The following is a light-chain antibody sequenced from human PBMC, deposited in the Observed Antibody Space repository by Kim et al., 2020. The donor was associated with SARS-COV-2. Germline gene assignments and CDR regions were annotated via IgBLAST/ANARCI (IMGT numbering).Light chain of an antibody. CDR2: GAS. Sequence: LSPGETATISCRTSQTLSSNYLAWYQQKPGQAPRLLIYGASSRATGIPDRFSGSGSETDFTLTISRLDPEDFAMYYCQQYGTSPLTFGGGTKVE. CDR1: QTLSSNY. V-gene: IGKV3-20*01. CDR3: QQYGTSPLT. J-gene: IGKJ4*01.